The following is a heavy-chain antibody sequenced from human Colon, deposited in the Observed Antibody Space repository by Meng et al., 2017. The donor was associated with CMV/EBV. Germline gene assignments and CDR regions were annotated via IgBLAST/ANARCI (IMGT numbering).Heavy chain of an antibody. V-gene: IGHV3-53*05. CDR3: ARTSYCGGDCYSDYYGIDV. CDR2: IYSGGSM. J-gene: IGHJ6*02. CDR1: GFTVSNNY. Sequence: GGSLRLSCTASGFTVSNNYKSCVRQAPGPGLEWVSLIYSGGSMYYADSVHGRFTVSRDNSKNSLYLQMNSLSAEDTAVYFCARTSYCGGDCYSDYYGIDVWGQGTPVTVSS. D-gene: IGHD2-21*01.